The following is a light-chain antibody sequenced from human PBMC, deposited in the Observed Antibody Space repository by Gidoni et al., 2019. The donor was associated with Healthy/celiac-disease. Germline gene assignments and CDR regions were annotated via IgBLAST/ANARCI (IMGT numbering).Light chain of an antibody. Sequence: DIQMPPSPSSLSASVGDRVTITCRASQSISSYLNWYQQKPGKAPKLLIYAASSLQSGGPSRFSGSGSGTDFTLTISSLQPEDFATYYCQQSYSTPQTFGQGTKVEIK. CDR3: QQSYSTPQT. J-gene: IGKJ1*01. V-gene: IGKV1-39*01. CDR1: QSISSY. CDR2: AAS.